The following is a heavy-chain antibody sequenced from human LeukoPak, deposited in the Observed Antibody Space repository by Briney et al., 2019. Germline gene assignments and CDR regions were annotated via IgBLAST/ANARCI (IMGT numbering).Heavy chain of an antibody. CDR2: ISYDGSNK. D-gene: IGHD5-24*01. J-gene: IGHJ6*03. CDR3: AKDTVKVTTIRRVPHYTDV. V-gene: IGHV3-30*18. Sequence: GGSLRLSCAASGFTFNIYGMDWVRQAPGKGLEWVAVISYDGSNKYYADSVKGRFTISRDNSKNTLYLQMSSLRAEDTALYYCAKDTVKVTTIRRVPHYTDVWGKGTTVTISS. CDR1: GFTFNIYG.